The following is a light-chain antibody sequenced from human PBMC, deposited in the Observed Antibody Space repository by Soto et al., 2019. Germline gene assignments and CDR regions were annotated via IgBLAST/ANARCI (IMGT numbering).Light chain of an antibody. CDR1: SSDVGSHKL. CDR2: EAS. Sequence: QSALTQPASVSGSPGQSITISCTGTSSDVGSHKLVSWYQQYPGKAPKLIIFEASKRPSGVSNRFSGSKSGSTASLTISGLQAEDEADYYCCSNAGGSTYVFGTGPKVTVL. V-gene: IGLV2-23*01. J-gene: IGLJ1*01. CDR3: CSNAGGSTYV.